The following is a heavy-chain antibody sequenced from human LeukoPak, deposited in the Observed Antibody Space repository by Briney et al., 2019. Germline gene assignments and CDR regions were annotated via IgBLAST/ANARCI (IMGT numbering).Heavy chain of an antibody. CDR3: ARDQASYCSGGSCSPGDAFDI. J-gene: IGHJ3*02. CDR1: GGSISSYY. CDR2: IYYSGST. Sequence: SETLSLTCTVSGGSISSYYWSWIRQPPGKGLEWIGYIYYSGSTNYNPSLKSRVTISADTSKNQFSLKLSSVTAADTAVYYCARDQASYCSGGSCSPGDAFDIWGQGTMVTVSS. D-gene: IGHD2-15*01. V-gene: IGHV4-59*01.